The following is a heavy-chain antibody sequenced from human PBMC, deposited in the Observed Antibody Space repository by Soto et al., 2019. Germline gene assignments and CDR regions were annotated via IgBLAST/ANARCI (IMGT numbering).Heavy chain of an antibody. D-gene: IGHD6-6*01. J-gene: IGHJ5*02. CDR1: GYTFTSYA. CDR3: ARDQVAARPMSNWFDP. Sequence: ASVKVSCKASGYTFTSYAMHWVRQAPGQRLEWMGWINAGNGNTKYSQKFQGRVTITRDTSASTAYMELSSLRSEDTAVYYCARDQVAARPMSNWFDPWGQGTLVTVSS. V-gene: IGHV1-3*01. CDR2: INAGNGNT.